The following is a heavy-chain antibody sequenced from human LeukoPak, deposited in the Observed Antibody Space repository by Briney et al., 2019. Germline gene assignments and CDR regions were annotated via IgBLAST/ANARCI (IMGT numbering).Heavy chain of an antibody. CDR1: GFTFSSYW. V-gene: IGHV3-7*01. CDR3: ARDLRSTMVRGVIAY. CDR2: IKQDGSEK. Sequence: GGSPRLSCAASGFTFSSYWMSWVRQAPGKGLEWVANIKQDGSEKYYVDSVKGRFTISRDNAKNSLYLQMNSLRAEDTAVYYCARDLRSTMVRGVIAYWGQGTLVTVSS. D-gene: IGHD3-10*01. J-gene: IGHJ4*02.